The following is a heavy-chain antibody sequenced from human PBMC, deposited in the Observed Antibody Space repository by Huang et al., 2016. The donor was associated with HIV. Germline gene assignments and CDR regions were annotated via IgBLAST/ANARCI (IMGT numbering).Heavy chain of an antibody. D-gene: IGHD5-18*01. CDR2: IYPGDSDT. CDR1: GFSFTNYW. V-gene: IGHV5-51*03. CDR3: ARPLLGYSNGYYFDY. Sequence: EVQLVQSGAEVKKPGESLKISCKGSGFSFTNYWIGWVRQMPGKGLEWMGIIYPGDSDTTYSPSFRGKVTISANKSINTAYLQWNSRKASDSAMYYCARPLLGYSNGYYFDYWGQGTLVTVSS. J-gene: IGHJ4*02.